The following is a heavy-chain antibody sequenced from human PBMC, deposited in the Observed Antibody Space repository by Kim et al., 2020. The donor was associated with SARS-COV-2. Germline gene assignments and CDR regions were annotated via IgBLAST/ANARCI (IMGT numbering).Heavy chain of an antibody. CDR2: INHSGST. V-gene: IGHV4-34*01. Sequence: SETLSLTCAVYGGSFSGYYWSWIRQPPGKGLEWIGEINHSGSTNYNPSLKSRVTISVDTSKNQFSLKLSSVTAADTAVYYCASGKKYYYDSGGYYYYFDYWGEGTLVTVSS. CDR3: ASGKKYYYDSGGYYYYFDY. J-gene: IGHJ4*02. D-gene: IGHD3-22*01. CDR1: GGSFSGYY.